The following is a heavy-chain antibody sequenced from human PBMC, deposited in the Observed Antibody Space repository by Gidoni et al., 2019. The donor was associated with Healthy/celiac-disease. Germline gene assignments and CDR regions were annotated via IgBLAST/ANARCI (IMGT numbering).Heavy chain of an antibody. V-gene: IGHV3-23*01. D-gene: IGHD6-13*01. CDR2: ISGSGGST. Sequence: EVQLLESGGGLVQPGGSLRLSCAASGFTFSRYAMSWVRQAPGKGLEWVSAISGSGGSTYYADSVKGRFTISRDNSKNTLYLQMNSLRAEDTAVYYCAKESSSSWYRGDYFDYWGQGTLVTVSS. CDR1: GFTFSRYA. CDR3: AKESSSSWYRGDYFDY. J-gene: IGHJ4*02.